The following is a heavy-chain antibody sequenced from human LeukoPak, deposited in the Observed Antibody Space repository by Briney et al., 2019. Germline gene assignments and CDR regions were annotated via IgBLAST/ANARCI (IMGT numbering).Heavy chain of an antibody. CDR2: IYYSGNT. V-gene: IGHV4-59*08. D-gene: IGHD1-14*01. J-gene: IGHJ2*01. CDR1: GGSISSYY. Sequence: PSETPSLTCTVSGGSISSYYWSWIRQPPGKGLEYIGYIYYSGNTNSNPSLNSRVTISVDTSKNQFSLKLGSVTAADTAVYYCARRGSGASLEYYFDLWGRGTLVTVSS. CDR3: ARRGSGASLEYYFDL.